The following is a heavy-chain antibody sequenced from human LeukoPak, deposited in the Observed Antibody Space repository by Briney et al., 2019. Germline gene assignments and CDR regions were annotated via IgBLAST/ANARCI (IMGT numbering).Heavy chain of an antibody. CDR3: ARDLRCSSTSCYNYYYYMDV. CDR2: IIPILGIA. CDR1: GGTFSSYT. D-gene: IGHD2-2*02. V-gene: IGHV1-69*04. J-gene: IGHJ6*03. Sequence: ASVKVSCKASGGTFSSYTISWVRQAPGQGLEWMGRIIPILGIANYAQKFQGGVTITADKSTSTAYMELSSLRSEDTAVYYCARDLRCSSTSCYNYYYYMDVWGKGTTVTVSS.